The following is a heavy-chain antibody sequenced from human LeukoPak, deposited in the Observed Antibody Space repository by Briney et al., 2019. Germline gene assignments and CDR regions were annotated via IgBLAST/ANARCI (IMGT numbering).Heavy chain of an antibody. J-gene: IGHJ5*02. CDR2: INHSGST. V-gene: IGHV4-34*01. D-gene: IGHD3-22*01. CDR3: ARLRVVVVITTGWFDP. CDR1: GGSFRGYY. Sequence: SETLSLTCPVYGGSFRGYYWSWIRQPPGKGLEWIGGINHSGSTNYNPSLKSRVPISVDTSKNQFSLKLGSVTAADTAVYYCARLRVVVVITTGWFDPWGQGTLVTVSS.